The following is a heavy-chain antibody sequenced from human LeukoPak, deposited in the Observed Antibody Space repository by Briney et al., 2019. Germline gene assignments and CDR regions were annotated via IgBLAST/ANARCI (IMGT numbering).Heavy chain of an antibody. V-gene: IGHV3-30-3*01. J-gene: IGHJ4*02. Sequence: GGSLRLSCAASGFTFSSYAMHWDGQAPGKGLEWGAVISYDGSNKYYADSVKGRFTISRDNSKNTLYLQMNSLRAEDTAVYYCARGVYYYDSSGYARFDYWGQGTLVTVSS. D-gene: IGHD3-22*01. CDR2: ISYDGSNK. CDR1: GFTFSSYA. CDR3: ARGVYYYDSSGYARFDY.